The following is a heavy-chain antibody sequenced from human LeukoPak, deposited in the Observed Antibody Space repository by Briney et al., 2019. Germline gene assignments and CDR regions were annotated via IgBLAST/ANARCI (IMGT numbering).Heavy chain of an antibody. CDR1: GFTFGSYW. J-gene: IGHJ5*02. V-gene: IGHV3-7*01. Sequence: GRSLRLSCAASGFTFGSYWMSWVRQAPGKGLVWVANIKQDGSEKYYVDSVKGRFTISRDNAKNSLYLQMSSLRAEDTAVYYCAKEFDLWGQGTLVTVSS. CDR3: AKEFDL. CDR2: IKQDGSEK.